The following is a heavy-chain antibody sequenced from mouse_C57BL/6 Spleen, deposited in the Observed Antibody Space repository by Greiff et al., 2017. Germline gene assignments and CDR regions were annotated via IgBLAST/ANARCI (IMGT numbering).Heavy chain of an antibody. V-gene: IGHV1-61*01. CDR3: ARGRFHY. CDR2: IYPSDSET. Sequence: VKLQQPGAELVRPGSSVKLSCKASGYTFTSYWMDWVQQRPGQGLEWIGNIYPSDSETHYNQKFKDKATLTVDKSSSTAYMQLSSLTSEDSAVYYCARGRFHYWGQGTTLTVSS. CDR1: GYTFTSYW. J-gene: IGHJ2*01.